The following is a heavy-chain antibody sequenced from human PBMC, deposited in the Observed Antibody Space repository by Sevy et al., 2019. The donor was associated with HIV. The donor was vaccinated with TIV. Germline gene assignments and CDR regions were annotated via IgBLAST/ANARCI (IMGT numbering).Heavy chain of an antibody. J-gene: IGHJ4*02. Sequence: GGSLRLSCEVSGFILSNYWMTWVRQAPGKGLEWVANIKEDGSDKYYGDSVKGRFSLSRDNAKNSLYLQMDSLRAEDTAVYYCVRDGLASATDFDYWGQGSLVTVSS. V-gene: IGHV3-7*01. CDR3: VRDGLASATDFDY. D-gene: IGHD2-15*01. CDR2: IKEDGSDK. CDR1: GFILSNYW.